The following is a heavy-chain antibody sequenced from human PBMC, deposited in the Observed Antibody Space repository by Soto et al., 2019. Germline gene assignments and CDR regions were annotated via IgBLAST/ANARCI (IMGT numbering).Heavy chain of an antibody. J-gene: IGHJ5*02. Sequence: SETLSLTCTVSGASISGFYLSWIRKSAGKGLEWIGRIYATGTTDYNPSLKSRVMMSVDTSKKQFSLKLRSVTAADTAVYYCVRDGTKTLRDWFDPWGQGISVTVSS. D-gene: IGHD1-1*01. CDR1: GASISGFY. CDR3: VRDGTKTLRDWFDP. CDR2: IYATGTT. V-gene: IGHV4-4*07.